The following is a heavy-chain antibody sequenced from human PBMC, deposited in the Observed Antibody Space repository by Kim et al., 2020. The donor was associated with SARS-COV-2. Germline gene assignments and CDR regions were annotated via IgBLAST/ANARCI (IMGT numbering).Heavy chain of an antibody. V-gene: IGHV1-2*02. Sequence: ASVKVSCKTSGYTFTEYYMHWVRQAPGQGLEWLGWVSPNSGATNYAQKXKGRVTMAXXXXTSXAYMELXRLRSDDTAXXXXARDIXGDNWNAFPWSRFDYXXQGXXXTV. CDR3: ARDIXGDNWNAFPWSRFDY. CDR1: GYTFTEYY. J-gene: IGHJ4*02. D-gene: IGHD1-1*01. CDR2: VSPNSGAT.